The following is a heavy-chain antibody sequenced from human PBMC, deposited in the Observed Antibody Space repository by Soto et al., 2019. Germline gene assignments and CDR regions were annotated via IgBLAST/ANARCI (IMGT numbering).Heavy chain of an antibody. CDR1: GGSISSGGYY. CDR3: ARDRFWGDYDFGEDL. CDR2: IYYSGST. D-gene: IGHD4-17*01. J-gene: IGHJ2*01. Sequence: QVQLQESGPGLVKPSQTLSLTCTVSGGSISSGGYYWSWIRQHPGKGLERIGYIYYSGSTYYNPSLKSRVTISVDTSKNQFSLKLSSVTAADTAVYYCARDRFWGDYDFGEDLWGRGTLVTVSS. V-gene: IGHV4-31*03.